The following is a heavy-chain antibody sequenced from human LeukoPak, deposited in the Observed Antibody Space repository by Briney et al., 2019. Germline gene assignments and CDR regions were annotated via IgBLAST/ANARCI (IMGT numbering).Heavy chain of an antibody. CDR2: IYYSGST. V-gene: IGHV4-31*03. CDR1: GGSISSGGYY. D-gene: IGHD4-23*01. Sequence: ASETLSLTCTVSGGSISSGGYYWSWIRQHPGKGLEWIGYIYYSGSTYYNPSLKSRVTISVDTSKNQFSLKLSSVTAADTAVYYCARGGNYGGNSPDFDYWGQGTLVTVSS. J-gene: IGHJ4*02. CDR3: ARGGNYGGNSPDFDY.